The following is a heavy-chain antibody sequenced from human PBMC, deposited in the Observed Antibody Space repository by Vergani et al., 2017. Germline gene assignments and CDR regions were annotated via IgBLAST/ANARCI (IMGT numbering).Heavy chain of an antibody. D-gene: IGHD2-15*01. J-gene: IGHJ3*02. CDR3: ARASMVVAATSDAFDI. CDR1: GDSVSSNSAA. Sequence: QVQLQQSGPRLVKPSPTLSLTCAISGDSVSSNSAAWNWIRQSPSRGLEWLGRTYYRSKWYNDYAVSVKSRITINPDTSKNQFSLQLNSVTPEDTAVYYCARASMVVAATSDAFDIWGQGTMVTVSS. V-gene: IGHV6-1*01. CDR2: TYYRSKWYN.